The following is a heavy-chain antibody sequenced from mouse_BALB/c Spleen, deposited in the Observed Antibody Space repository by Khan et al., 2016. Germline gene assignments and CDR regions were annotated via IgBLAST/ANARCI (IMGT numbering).Heavy chain of an antibody. D-gene: IGHD2-1*01. CDR3: AIDLLWYAMDY. CDR1: GYAFTSYN. Sequence: VQLQQSGPELVKPGASVKVSCKATGYAFTSYNMYWVKQSHGKSLEWIGYIDPYNGGTNYNQKFKGKATLTVDKSSSTAFMHLNSLTSEDSAVCYCAIDLLWYAMDYWGQGTSVTVSS. V-gene: IGHV1S135*01. J-gene: IGHJ4*01. CDR2: IDPYNGGT.